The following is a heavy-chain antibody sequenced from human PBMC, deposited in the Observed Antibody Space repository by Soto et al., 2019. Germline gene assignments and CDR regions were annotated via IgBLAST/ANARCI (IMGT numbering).Heavy chain of an antibody. CDR2: INPNSGGT. Sequence: ASVKVSCKASGYTFTGYYMHWVRQAPGQGLEWMGWINPNSGGTNYAQKFQGWVTMTRDTSISTAYMELSRLRSDDTAVYYCARDPSGLGYYFDYWGQGTLVTVSS. J-gene: IGHJ4*02. V-gene: IGHV1-2*04. CDR1: GYTFTGYY. CDR3: ARDPSGLGYYFDY. D-gene: IGHD5-12*01.